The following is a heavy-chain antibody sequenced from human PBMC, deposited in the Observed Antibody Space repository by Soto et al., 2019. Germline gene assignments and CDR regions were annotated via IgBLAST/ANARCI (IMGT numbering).Heavy chain of an antibody. D-gene: IGHD2-15*01. Sequence: SETLSLTCTVSGGSIRNVYWSWIRQPPGKGLEWIGFIFHSGNAKYNPSLKSRVTISVDTSKNQFSLSLDSVTAADTAVYFCARAHAPTLPFDYWGQGTLVTVSS. CDR3: ARAHAPTLPFDY. V-gene: IGHV4-59*01. J-gene: IGHJ4*01. CDR2: IFHSGNA. CDR1: GGSIRNVY.